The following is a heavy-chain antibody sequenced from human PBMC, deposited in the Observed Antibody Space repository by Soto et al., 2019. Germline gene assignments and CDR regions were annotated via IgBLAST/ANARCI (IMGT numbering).Heavy chain of an antibody. Sequence: GESLKISCKGSGYSFTSYWIGWVRQMPGKGLEWMGIIYPGDSDTRYSPSFQGQVTISADKSISTAYLQWSSLKASDTAMYYCARASRAGYCTNGVCYGLGYCGQGTLVTVSS. CDR1: GYSFTSYW. D-gene: IGHD2-8*01. J-gene: IGHJ4*02. V-gene: IGHV5-51*01. CDR3: ARASRAGYCTNGVCYGLGY. CDR2: IYPGDSDT.